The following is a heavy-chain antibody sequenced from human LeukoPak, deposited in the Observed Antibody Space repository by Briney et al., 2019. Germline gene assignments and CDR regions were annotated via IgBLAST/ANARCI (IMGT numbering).Heavy chain of an antibody. D-gene: IGHD3-16*01. V-gene: IGHV4-59*01. Sequence: SETLSLTCTVSGGSISSYYWSRIRQPPGKGLEWMGNIYYIGSTNYNPSLKSRVTISVDTSKNQFSLKVNSVTAADTAVYYCARRGAYSIDYWGQGTLVTVSS. J-gene: IGHJ4*02. CDR2: IYYIGST. CDR1: GGSISSYY. CDR3: ARRGAYSIDY.